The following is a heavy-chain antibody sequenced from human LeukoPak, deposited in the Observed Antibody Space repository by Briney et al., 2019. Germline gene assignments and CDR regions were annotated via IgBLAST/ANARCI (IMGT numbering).Heavy chain of an antibody. CDR1: GFTFSNYA. V-gene: IGHV3-23*01. CDR2: ISGSGSTT. J-gene: IGHJ5*02. D-gene: IGHD3-10*01. CDR3: ARNFKITMVRGRGSNWFDP. Sequence: GGSLRLSCAASGFTFSNYAMTWVRQAPGKGLEWVSAISGSGSTTYYGDSVKGRFTISRDNSKNTLYLQMSSLRSEDTAVYYCARNFKITMVRGRGSNWFDPWGQGTLVTVSS.